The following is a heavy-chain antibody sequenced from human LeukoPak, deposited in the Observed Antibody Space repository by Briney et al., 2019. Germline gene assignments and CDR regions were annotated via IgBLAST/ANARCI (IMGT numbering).Heavy chain of an antibody. CDR2: TTWNSGRI. D-gene: IGHD6-19*01. Sequence: HSGGSLRLSCAASGFTFGEFAMHWVRQTPGKGLEWVSGTTWNSGRIAYADSVKGRFTISRDNAKSSLYLQMNSLTTEDTALYYCAKATYTGWSLVDYWGQGTLVTVSS. J-gene: IGHJ4*02. CDR1: GFTFGEFA. CDR3: AKATYTGWSLVDY. V-gene: IGHV3-9*01.